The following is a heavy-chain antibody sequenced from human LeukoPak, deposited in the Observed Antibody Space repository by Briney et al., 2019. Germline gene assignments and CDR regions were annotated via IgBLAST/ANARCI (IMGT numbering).Heavy chain of an antibody. J-gene: IGHJ2*01. Sequence: PGGSLRLSCAASGFTFSNYDMNWVRQAPGKGLEWVSHISRSGNTIYYGDSVKGRFTISRDNAKNSLYLQMNCLRAEDTAVYYCARSFYLFGRGTLVTVSS. CDR3: ARSFYL. V-gene: IGHV3-48*03. CDR2: ISRSGNTI. CDR1: GFTFSNYD.